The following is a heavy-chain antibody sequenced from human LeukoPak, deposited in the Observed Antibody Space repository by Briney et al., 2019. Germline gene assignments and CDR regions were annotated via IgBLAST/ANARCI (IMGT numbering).Heavy chain of an antibody. V-gene: IGHV4-39*01. Sequence: SETLSLTCTVSGGSISISRYYWGWIRQPPGKGLEWIGSVYHTGRTYYNPSLESRVTISIDTSKNQFSLNLSSVTAADTALYYCARSFAPGAFDIWGQGTVVTVSS. CDR1: GGSISISRYY. J-gene: IGHJ3*02. CDR2: VYHTGRT. CDR3: ARSFAPGAFDI.